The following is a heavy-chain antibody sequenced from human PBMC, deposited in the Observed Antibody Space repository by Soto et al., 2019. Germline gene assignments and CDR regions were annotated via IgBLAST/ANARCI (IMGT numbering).Heavy chain of an antibody. CDR1: GYSFASYW. J-gene: IGHJ4*02. CDR3: VRNEVINFGGVMVSNYFSY. CDR2: IDPTDSYT. V-gene: IGHV5-10-1*01. D-gene: IGHD3-16*01. Sequence: GESLKISCKGSGYSFASYWITWVRQMPGKGLEWMGRIDPTDSYTNYSSSFQGHVTFSVDKSISTAYLHWRGLKASDTAMYYCVRNEVINFGGVMVSNYFSYWGQGTLVTVSS.